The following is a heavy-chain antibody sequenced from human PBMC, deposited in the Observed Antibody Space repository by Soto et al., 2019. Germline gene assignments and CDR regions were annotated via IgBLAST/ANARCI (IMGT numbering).Heavy chain of an antibody. J-gene: IGHJ5*02. Sequence: EVVLLESGGGLEQPGGSLRLSCAASGFIFENFGMSWVRQAPGKGLEWISSISGSGFKKYYADSVKGRFTISRDNSKSTVYLELNNLSAEDTAVYHCAKDQGVELVPLATVARFDPWGQGSVVTASS. D-gene: IGHD1-26*01. CDR2: ISGSGFKK. CDR3: AKDQGVELVPLATVARFDP. V-gene: IGHV3-23*01. CDR1: GFIFENFG.